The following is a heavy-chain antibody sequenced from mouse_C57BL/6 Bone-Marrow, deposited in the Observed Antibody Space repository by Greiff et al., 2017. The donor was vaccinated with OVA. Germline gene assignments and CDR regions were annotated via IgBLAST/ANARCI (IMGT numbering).Heavy chain of an antibody. CDR1: GFNIKDDY. CDR2: IDPENGDT. V-gene: IGHV14-4*01. J-gene: IGHJ2*01. CDR3: TTGDYDDY. D-gene: IGHD2-4*01. Sequence: VQGVESGAELVRPGASVKLSCTASGFNIKDDYMHWVKQRPEQGLEWIGWIDPENGDTEYASKFQGKATITADTSSNTAYLQLSSLTSEDTAVYYCTTGDYDDYWGQGTTLTVSS.